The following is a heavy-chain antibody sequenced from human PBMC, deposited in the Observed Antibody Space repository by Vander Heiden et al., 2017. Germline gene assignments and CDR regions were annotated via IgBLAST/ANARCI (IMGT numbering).Heavy chain of an antibody. CDR1: GFTPRHYA. CDR3: TKDLVPGGADV. CDR2: FDYNSGRV. D-gene: IGHD2-2*01. J-gene: IGHJ6*02. V-gene: IGHV3-9*02. Sequence: EVQVVESAGGFVQPGRSLSLSCAFSGFTPRHYAIHWVRQSPGKGLEWVSGFDYNSGRVDYADSVKGRFTTSGDNAKKSLYLQMDSLRGEDTAVYYCTKDLVPGGADVWGQGTTVTVSS.